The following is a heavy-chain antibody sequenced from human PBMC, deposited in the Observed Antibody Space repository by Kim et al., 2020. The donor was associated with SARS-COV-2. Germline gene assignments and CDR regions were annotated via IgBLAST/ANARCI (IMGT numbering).Heavy chain of an antibody. Sequence: YAGSVKGRFTISRDNAKNTLDLKMNSRGADDTAVYYCARGGQSNYVSHEYWGQGTLVTVSS. J-gene: IGHJ4*02. D-gene: IGHD3-10*02. V-gene: IGHV3-74*03. CDR3: ARGGQSNYVSHEY.